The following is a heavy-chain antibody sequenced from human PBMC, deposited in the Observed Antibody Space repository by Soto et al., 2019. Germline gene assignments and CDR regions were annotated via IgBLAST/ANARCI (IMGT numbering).Heavy chain of an antibody. J-gene: IGHJ4*02. CDR1: GDSVSSNSAA. D-gene: IGHD3-3*01. CDR2: TYYRSKWYN. V-gene: IGHV6-1*01. CDR3: ARDLAAKRLLEWLPTPDYFDY. Sequence: SPTLSLTCAISGDSVSSNSAAWNWIRQSPSRGLEWLGRTYYRSKWYNDYAVSVKSRITINPDTSKNQFSLQLNSVTPEDTAVYYCARDLAAKRLLEWLPTPDYFDYWGQGTLVTVSS.